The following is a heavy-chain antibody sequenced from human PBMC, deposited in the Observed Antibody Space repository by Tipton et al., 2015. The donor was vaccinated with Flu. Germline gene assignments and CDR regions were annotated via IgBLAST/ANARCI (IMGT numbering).Heavy chain of an antibody. V-gene: IGHV3-23*01. Sequence: SLRLSCAASGFTFSSYAMSWVRQAPGKGLEWVSAISGSGGSTYYADSVKGRFTISRDNSKNTLYLQMNSLRAEDTAVYYRAKVLKPRGYYMDVWGKGTTVTVSS. D-gene: IGHD3-16*01. CDR3: AKVLKPRGYYMDV. CDR2: ISGSGGST. J-gene: IGHJ6*03. CDR1: GFTFSSYA.